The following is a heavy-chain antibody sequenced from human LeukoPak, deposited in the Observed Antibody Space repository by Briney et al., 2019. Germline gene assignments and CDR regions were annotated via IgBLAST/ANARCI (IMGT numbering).Heavy chain of an antibody. CDR3: AKDRPGGFDY. Sequence: GRSLRLSCAASGFTFDNYAMHWVRQAPGKGLEWVSGISWNSGTIGYADSVKGRFTISRDNAKNSLYLQMNSLRAEDTALFYCAKDRPGGFDYWGQGTLVTVSS. V-gene: IGHV3-9*01. D-gene: IGHD3-10*01. CDR1: GFTFDNYA. CDR2: ISWNSGTI. J-gene: IGHJ4*02.